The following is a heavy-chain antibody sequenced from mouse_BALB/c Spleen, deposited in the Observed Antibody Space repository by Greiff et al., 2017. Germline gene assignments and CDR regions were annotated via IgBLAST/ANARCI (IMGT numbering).Heavy chain of an antibody. Sequence: QVTLKESGPGILQPSQTLSLTCSFSGFSLSTSGMGVSWIRQPSGKGLEWLAHIYWDDDKRYNPSLKSRLTISKDTSRNQVFLKITSVDTADTATYYCARVYYDYDYFDYWGQDTTLTVSS. J-gene: IGHJ2*01. CDR2: IYWDDDK. D-gene: IGHD2-4*01. V-gene: IGHV8-12*01. CDR1: GFSLSTSGMG. CDR3: ARVYYDYDYFDY.